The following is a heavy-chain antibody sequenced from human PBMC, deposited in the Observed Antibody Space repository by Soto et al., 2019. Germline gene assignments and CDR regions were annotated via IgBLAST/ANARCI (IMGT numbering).Heavy chain of an antibody. V-gene: IGHV3-33*01. Sequence: GGSLRLSCAASGFTFSSYGMHWVRQAPGKGLEWVAVIWYDGSNKYYADSVKGRFTISRDNSKNTLYLQMNSLRAEDTAGYYCARDVSRRVAAIFVRRFDYWGQGTLVTVSS. CDR3: ARDVSRRVAAIFVRRFDY. J-gene: IGHJ4*02. CDR2: IWYDGSNK. D-gene: IGHD2-15*01. CDR1: GFTFSSYG.